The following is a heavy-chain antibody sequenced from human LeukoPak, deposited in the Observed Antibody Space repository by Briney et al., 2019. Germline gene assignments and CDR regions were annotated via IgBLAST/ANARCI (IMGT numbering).Heavy chain of an antibody. CDR2: IYYSGTT. CDR1: GGSISSYY. V-gene: IGHV4-59*01. Sequence: SSETLSLTCTVSGGSISSYYWSWIRQPPGKGLEWIGYIYYSGTTNYNPSLKSRVTISVDTSKNQFSLKLSSVTAADTAVYYCARGVYIAAAQYGYWGQGTLVTVSS. J-gene: IGHJ4*02. D-gene: IGHD6-13*01. CDR3: ARGVYIAAAQYGY.